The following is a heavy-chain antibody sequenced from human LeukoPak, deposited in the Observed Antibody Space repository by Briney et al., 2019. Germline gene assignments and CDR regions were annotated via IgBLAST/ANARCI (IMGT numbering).Heavy chain of an antibody. CDR1: GYTFTGYY. CDR3: ARTQDSRDWFDP. D-gene: IGHD2-15*01. CDR2: INPNNGGT. J-gene: IGHJ5*02. V-gene: IGHV1-2*02. Sequence: ASVKVSCKASGYTFTGYYIHWVRQAPGQGPEWMGWINPNNGGTNYAQKFQGRVTVTRDTSISTAYMELYSLRSDDMAVYYCARTQDSRDWFDPWGQGTLVTVSS.